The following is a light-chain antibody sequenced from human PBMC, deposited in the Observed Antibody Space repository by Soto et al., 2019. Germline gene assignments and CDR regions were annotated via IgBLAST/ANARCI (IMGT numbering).Light chain of an antibody. J-gene: IGKJ1*01. Sequence: IVFVPAPGTLSLSPGESATVSCKSSQSVRSSYLAWYQQKPGQAPRLLIYGASSRATGIPDRISGSGSGTDFTLTISRLEPEDFAVYYCQQYGSPPQTFGQGTKVDIK. CDR1: QSVRSSY. V-gene: IGKV3-20*01. CDR3: QQYGSPPQT. CDR2: GAS.